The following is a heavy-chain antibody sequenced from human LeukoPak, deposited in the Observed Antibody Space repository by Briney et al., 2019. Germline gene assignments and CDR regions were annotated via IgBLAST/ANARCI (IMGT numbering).Heavy chain of an antibody. Sequence: GGSLRLSCAASGFPVSDNYMTWVRQAPGKGLEWVAVISYDGSNKYYADSVKGRFTISRDKSKNTLDLQMNSLRAEDTAVYYCAKDGSITAAGGFDPWGQGTLVTVSS. CDR1: GFPVSDNY. J-gene: IGHJ5*02. V-gene: IGHV3-30*18. D-gene: IGHD6-13*01. CDR3: AKDGSITAAGGFDP. CDR2: ISYDGSNK.